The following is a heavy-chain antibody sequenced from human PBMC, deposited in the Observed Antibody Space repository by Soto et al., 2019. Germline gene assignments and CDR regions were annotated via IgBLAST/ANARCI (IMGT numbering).Heavy chain of an antibody. Sequence: QVQLQESGPRLVKPSETLSLTCTVSGASVSAGAYYWGWVRQRPGKGLEWIGYIYESGYTYYNTSLKSRLTISLDRSNNQFSLDLTSVTAADTAVYYCVRALRHTAMVYPWFDPWGQGTLVTVSS. CDR2: IYESGYT. V-gene: IGHV4-31*03. J-gene: IGHJ5*02. CDR1: GASVSAGAYY. CDR3: VRALRHTAMVYPWFDP. D-gene: IGHD5-18*01.